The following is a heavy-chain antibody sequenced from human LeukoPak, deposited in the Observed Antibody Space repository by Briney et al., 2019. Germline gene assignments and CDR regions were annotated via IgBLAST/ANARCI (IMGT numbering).Heavy chain of an antibody. D-gene: IGHD6-13*01. CDR2: IKQDGSEK. CDR1: GFTFRIYW. Sequence: GGSLRLSCEGSGFTFRIYWMTWVRQAPGKGLEGVANIKQDGSEKYYVDSVKGRFTISRDNAQNSLYLQMNSLRAEDTAVYYCARPRDSGWSKTWDYWGQGTLVTVSS. CDR3: ARPRDSGWSKTWDY. V-gene: IGHV3-7*03. J-gene: IGHJ4*02.